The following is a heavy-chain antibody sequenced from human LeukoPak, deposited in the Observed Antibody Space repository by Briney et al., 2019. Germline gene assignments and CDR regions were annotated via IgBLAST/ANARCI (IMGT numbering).Heavy chain of an antibody. CDR3: ARDPLGDINWFDP. D-gene: IGHD3-16*01. CDR1: GGSISSYY. J-gene: IGHJ5*02. V-gene: IGHV4-59*01. CDR2: IYYSGST. Sequence: KTSATLSLTCTVSGGSISSYYWSWIRQPPGKGLEWIGYIYYSGSTNYSPSLKSRVTISVDTSKNQFSLKLSSVTAADTAVYYCARDPLGDINWFDPRGQGTLVTVSS.